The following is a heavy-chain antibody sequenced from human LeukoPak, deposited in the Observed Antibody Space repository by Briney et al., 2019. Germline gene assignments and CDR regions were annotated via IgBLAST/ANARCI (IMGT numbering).Heavy chain of an antibody. V-gene: IGHV3-23*01. CDR1: GFTFSSYA. J-gene: IGHJ4*02. D-gene: IGHD6-13*01. Sequence: GGSLRLSCAASGFTFSSYAMSWVRQAPGKGLEWVAAISGSGGSTYYADSVKGRFTISRDNSKNTLYLQMNSLRAEDTAVYYCAKPRGQQLVSHFDYWGQGTLVTVSS. CDR2: ISGSGGST. CDR3: AKPRGQQLVSHFDY.